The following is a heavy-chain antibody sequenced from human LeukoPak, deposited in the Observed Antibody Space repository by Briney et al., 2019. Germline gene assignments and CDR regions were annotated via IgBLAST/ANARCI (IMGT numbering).Heavy chain of an antibody. CDR1: GFTFSSYW. CDR2: INQDGSLK. CDR3: TRDDRRNSPDY. V-gene: IGHV3-7*01. J-gene: IGHJ4*02. Sequence: GGSLRLSCAASGFTFSSYWMTWVRQAPGKGLEWVANINQDGSLKFFVDSVKDRFTVYRDNAKNSVFLQMDSLRVEDMAVYYCTRDDRRNSPDYWGQGTLVTVSS. D-gene: IGHD1-14*01.